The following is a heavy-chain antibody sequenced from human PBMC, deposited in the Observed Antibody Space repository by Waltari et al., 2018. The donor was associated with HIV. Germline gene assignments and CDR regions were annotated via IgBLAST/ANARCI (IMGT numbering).Heavy chain of an antibody. Sequence: QVQLVESGGGVVQPGRSLRLSCATSGFTLRSYGMHWVRQAPGKGREWGTVIWYDGSKKYYADSVKGRFTISRDNSKNTLYLQMNSLRIEDTAVYYCARKYSSSWGAPFDYWGQGTLVTVSS. CDR3: ARKYSSSWGAPFDY. D-gene: IGHD6-13*01. V-gene: IGHV3-33*01. J-gene: IGHJ4*02. CDR1: GFTLRSYG. CDR2: IWYDGSKK.